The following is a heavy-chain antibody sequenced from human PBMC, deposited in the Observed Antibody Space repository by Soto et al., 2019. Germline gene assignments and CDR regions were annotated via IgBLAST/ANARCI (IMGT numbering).Heavy chain of an antibody. J-gene: IGHJ4*02. D-gene: IGHD3-16*01. CDR1: GFSLTTSGVG. CDR3: VNREWGSEVDN. Sequence: QITLKESGPTLVRPTQTLTLTCTFSGFSLTTSGVGVGWIRQPPGKALEWLALIYWDDDKLSRPSLKSRLTIPKDTSKYQVVVTMDNVDPVDTATYFCVNREWGSEVDNWGQGTLVTVSP. CDR2: IYWDDDK. V-gene: IGHV2-5*02.